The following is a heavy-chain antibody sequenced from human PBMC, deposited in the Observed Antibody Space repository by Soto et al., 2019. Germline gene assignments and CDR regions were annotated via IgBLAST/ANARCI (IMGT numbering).Heavy chain of an antibody. J-gene: IGHJ4*02. D-gene: IGHD1-26*01. Sequence: QVQLVQSGAEVKKPGASVKVSCKTSGYIFPSYGISWVRQAPGQGLEWMGWISVYNGYANYSQKFQGRVTMTTDRSTSTAYMELRSLTSDDTAVFYCARDESGNSSGYWGQGTLVIVSS. CDR1: GYIFPSYG. CDR3: ARDESGNSSGY. CDR2: ISVYNGYA. V-gene: IGHV1-18*01.